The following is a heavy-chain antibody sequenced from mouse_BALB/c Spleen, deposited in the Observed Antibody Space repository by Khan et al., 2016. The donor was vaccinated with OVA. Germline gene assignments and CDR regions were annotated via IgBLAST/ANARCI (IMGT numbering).Heavy chain of an antibody. Sequence: EVQLQQSGPELVKPGASVKMSCKASGYTFTSYVMHWVKQKPGQGLEWIGYINPYNDGTKYNEKFKGKATLTSDKSSSTAYMELSSLTSEDSAVYGCARSTYYGNPYAMDYWGQGTSVTVSS. CDR1: GYTFTSYV. V-gene: IGHV1S136*01. CDR3: ARSTYYGNPYAMDY. D-gene: IGHD2-10*01. CDR2: INPYNDGT. J-gene: IGHJ4*01.